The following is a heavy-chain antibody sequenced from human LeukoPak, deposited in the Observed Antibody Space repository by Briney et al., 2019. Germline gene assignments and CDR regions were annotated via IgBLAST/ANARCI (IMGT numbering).Heavy chain of an antibody. Sequence: ASVKVSCKASGYTFTGYYIHWVRQAPGQGLEWMGRINPNSGGTNYAQKFQGRVTMTRDTSISTAYMELSRLRSDDTAVYYCARMYSSSWHPPFDPWGQGTLVTVSS. CDR2: INPNSGGT. CDR3: ARMYSSSWHPPFDP. V-gene: IGHV1-2*06. CDR1: GYTFTGYY. J-gene: IGHJ5*02. D-gene: IGHD6-13*01.